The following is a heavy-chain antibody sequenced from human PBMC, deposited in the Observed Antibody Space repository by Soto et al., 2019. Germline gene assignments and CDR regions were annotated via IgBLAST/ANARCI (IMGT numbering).Heavy chain of an antibody. CDR2: ISAYNGNT. CDR3: ARDLSRAYYDFWSGYDAFDI. CDR1: GYTFTSYG. J-gene: IGHJ3*02. Sequence: ASVKVSCKASGYTFTSYGISWVRQAPGQGLEWMGWISAYNGNTNYAQKLQGRVTMTTDTSTSTAYMELRSLCSDDTAVYFCARDLSRAYYDFWSGYDAFDIWGQGTMVTVSS. D-gene: IGHD3-3*01. V-gene: IGHV1-18*01.